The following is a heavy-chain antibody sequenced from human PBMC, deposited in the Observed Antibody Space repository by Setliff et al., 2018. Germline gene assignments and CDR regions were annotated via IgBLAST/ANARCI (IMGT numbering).Heavy chain of an antibody. J-gene: IGHJ5*02. CDR1: GFTFSSYW. V-gene: IGHV3-7*01. CDR2: IKQEGSEK. D-gene: IGHD3-3*01. CDR3: ARVRPPLRFLNWFDP. Sequence: GGSLRLSCAASGFTFSSYWMSWVRQAPGKGLEWVANIKQEGSEKYYVDSVKGRFTISRDNAKNSLYLQMNSLRAEDTAVYYCARVRPPLRFLNWFDPWGQGTLVTVSS.